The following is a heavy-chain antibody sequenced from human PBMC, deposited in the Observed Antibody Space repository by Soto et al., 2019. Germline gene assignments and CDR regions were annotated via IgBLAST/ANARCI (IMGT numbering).Heavy chain of an antibody. CDR2: IRTTSSYI. V-gene: IGHV3-21*01. D-gene: IGHD2-2*01. CDR1: GFSFSSYN. Sequence: EVQLVESGGGLVKPGGSLRLSCAASGFSFSSYNMNWVRQTPGKGLGWVASIRTTSSYIHYADSVKGRFTISRDNAKNSLYLQMDSLRAEDTAVYYCARVLPAAMNNYYCAMDVGGQGTTVTVS. CDR3: ARVLPAAMNNYYCAMDV. J-gene: IGHJ6*02.